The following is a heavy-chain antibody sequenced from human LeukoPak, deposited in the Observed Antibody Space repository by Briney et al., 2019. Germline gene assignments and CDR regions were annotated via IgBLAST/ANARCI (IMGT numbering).Heavy chain of an antibody. Sequence: SETLSLTCTVSGGSISSSSYYWGWIRQPPGKGLEWIGSMYYSGSTYYNPSLKSRVTISVDTSKNQFSLKLSSVTAADTAVYYCARHLSGSGSVDWGQGTLVTVSS. J-gene: IGHJ4*02. CDR2: MYYSGST. D-gene: IGHD3-10*01. CDR3: ARHLSGSGSVD. CDR1: GGSISSSSYY. V-gene: IGHV4-39*01.